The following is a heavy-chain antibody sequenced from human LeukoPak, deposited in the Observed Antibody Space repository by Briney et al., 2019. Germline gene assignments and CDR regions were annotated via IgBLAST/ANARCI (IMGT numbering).Heavy chain of an antibody. V-gene: IGHV4-4*02. D-gene: IGHD6-6*01. CDR2: IYHSGST. Sequence: PSETLSLTCAVSGGSISSSNWWSWVRQPPGKGLEWIGEIYHSGSTNYNPSLKSRVTISVDTSKNQFSLKLNSVTAADTAVYHCARDRSMATRLWTPTDYWGQGTLVTVSS. CDR3: ARDRSMATRLWTPTDY. CDR1: GGSISSSNW. J-gene: IGHJ4*02.